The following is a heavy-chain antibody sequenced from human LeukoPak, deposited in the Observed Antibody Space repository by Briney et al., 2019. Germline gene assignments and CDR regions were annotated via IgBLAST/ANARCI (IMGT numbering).Heavy chain of an antibody. J-gene: IGHJ4*02. CDR2: IYYSGST. V-gene: IGHV4-59*01. CDR1: GGSFSGYY. CDR3: ARDRTYFDY. Sequence: SETLSLTCAVYGGSFSGYYWSWIRQPPGKGLEWIGYIYYSGSTNYNPSLKSRVTISVDTPKNQFSLKLSSVTAADTAVYYCARDRTYFDYWGQGTLVTVSS.